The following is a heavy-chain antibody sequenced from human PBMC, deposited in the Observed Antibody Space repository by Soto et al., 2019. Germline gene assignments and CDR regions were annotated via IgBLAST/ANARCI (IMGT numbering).Heavy chain of an antibody. V-gene: IGHV4-34*01. Sequence: PSETLSLTCAFYGGSFSGSYLGWIRQPPRKGLEWIGEINHSGSTNYNPSLKSRITISVETSKNQFSLKLSSVTAADTAVYYCARVCPSYYYDSSGYYYVYNWFDPWGQGTLVTVSS. CDR2: INHSGST. CDR3: ARVCPSYYYDSSGYYYVYNWFDP. CDR1: GGSFSGSY. D-gene: IGHD3-22*01. J-gene: IGHJ5*02.